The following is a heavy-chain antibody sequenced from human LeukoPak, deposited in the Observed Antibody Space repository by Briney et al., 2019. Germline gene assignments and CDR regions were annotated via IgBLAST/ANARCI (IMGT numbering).Heavy chain of an antibody. D-gene: IGHD2-2*01. Sequence: GGSLRLSCAASGFTFSSYAMSWVRQAPGKGLEWVSSISSSSSYIYYADSVKGRFTISRDNAKNSLYLQMNSLRAEDTAVYYCASLDHYQPFDYWGQGTLVTVSS. CDR1: GFTFSSYA. CDR2: ISSSSSYI. CDR3: ASLDHYQPFDY. V-gene: IGHV3-21*01. J-gene: IGHJ4*02.